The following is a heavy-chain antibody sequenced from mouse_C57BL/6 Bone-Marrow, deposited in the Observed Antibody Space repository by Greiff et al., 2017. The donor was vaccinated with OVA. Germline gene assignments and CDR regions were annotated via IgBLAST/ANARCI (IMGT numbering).Heavy chain of an antibody. J-gene: IGHJ1*03. V-gene: IGHV1-62-2*01. CDR1: GYTFTEYP. D-gene: IGHD1-1*01. Sequence: QVQLQQSGAELVKPGASVKLSCKASGYTFTEYPIHWVKQRSGQGLEWIGWFYPGSGSLKYNEKFKDKATFTADKSSSTVYMERSRVTSEDSAVYFCARHPYYYGSFYWYFEVWGTETTVTVSS. CDR2: FYPGSGSL. CDR3: ARHPYYYGSFYWYFEV.